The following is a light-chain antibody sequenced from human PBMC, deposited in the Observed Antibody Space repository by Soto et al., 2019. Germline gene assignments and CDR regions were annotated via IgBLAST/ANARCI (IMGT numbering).Light chain of an antibody. CDR2: DAS. Sequence: ESGFIQTKTTLSLSPGERATLSCRASQSVSSYLAWYQQKPGQAPRLLIYDASNRATGIPARFSGSGSGTDFTLTISSLEPEDFAVYYCQQRSNWLFGQVTLLEIK. CDR3: QQRSNWL. CDR1: QSVSSY. V-gene: IGKV3-11*01. J-gene: IGKJ5*01.